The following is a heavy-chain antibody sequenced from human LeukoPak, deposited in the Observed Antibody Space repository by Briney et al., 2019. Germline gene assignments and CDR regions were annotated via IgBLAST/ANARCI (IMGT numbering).Heavy chain of an antibody. Sequence: ASVKVSCKASGYTFTSYDINWVRQATGQGLEWMGWMNPNSGNTGYAQKFQGRVTMTRNTSISTAYMELSSLRSEDTAVCYCARGSDPYSSSWYENWGQGTLVTVSS. D-gene: IGHD6-13*01. V-gene: IGHV1-8*01. CDR3: ARGSDPYSSSWYEN. J-gene: IGHJ4*02. CDR2: MNPNSGNT. CDR1: GYTFTSYD.